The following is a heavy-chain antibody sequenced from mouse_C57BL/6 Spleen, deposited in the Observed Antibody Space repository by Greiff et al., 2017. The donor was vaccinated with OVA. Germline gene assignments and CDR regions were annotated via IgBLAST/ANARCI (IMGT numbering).Heavy chain of an antibody. CDR1: GYTFTDYY. D-gene: IGHD2-12*01. Sequence: VKLVESGAELVKPGASVKISCKASGYTFTDYYINWVKQRPGQGLEWIGKIGPGGGSTYYNEKFKGKATLTADKSSSTAYMQLSSLTSEDSAVYFGASPADDDGTLFAYWGQGTLVTVSA. CDR2: IGPGGGST. CDR3: ASPADDDGTLFAY. J-gene: IGHJ3*01. V-gene: IGHV1-77*01.